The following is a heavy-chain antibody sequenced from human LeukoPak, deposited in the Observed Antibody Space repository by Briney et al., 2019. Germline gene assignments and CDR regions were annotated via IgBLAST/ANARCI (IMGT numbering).Heavy chain of an antibody. CDR1: GGSISSSSYY. J-gene: IGHJ4*02. V-gene: IGHV4-39*01. D-gene: IGHD4-17*01. CDR3: ASVLLRLLDY. Sequence: SETLSLTCTVSGGSISSSSYYWGWIRQPPGKGLEWIGSIYYSGSTYYNPSLKSRVTISVDTSKNQFSLKLSSVTAADTAVYYCASVLLRLLDYWGQGTLVAVSS. CDR2: IYYSGST.